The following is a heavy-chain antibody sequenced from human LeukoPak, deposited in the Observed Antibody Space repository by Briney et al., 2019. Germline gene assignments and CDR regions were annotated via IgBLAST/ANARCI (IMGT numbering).Heavy chain of an antibody. CDR3: ARLTTVVDY. CDR2: IYYSGST. Sequence: SETLSLTCTVSGGSISSYYWSWIRQPPGKGLEWIGYIYYSGSTNYNPSLKSRVTISVDTSKNQFSLKLSSVTATDTAVYYCARLTTVVDYWGQGTLVTVSS. J-gene: IGHJ4*02. CDR1: GGSISSYY. V-gene: IGHV4-59*01. D-gene: IGHD4-23*01.